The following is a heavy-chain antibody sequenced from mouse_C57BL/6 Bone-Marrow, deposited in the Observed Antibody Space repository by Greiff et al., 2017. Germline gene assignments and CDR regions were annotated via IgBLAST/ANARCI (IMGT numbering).Heavy chain of an antibody. J-gene: IGHJ2*01. CDR1: GFNIKDDY. Sequence: VQLKESGAELVRPGASVKLSCTASGFNIKDDYMHWVKQRPEQGLEWIGWIDPENGDTEYASKFQGKATITADTSSNTAYLQLSSLTSEDTAVYYCTTSGYYGSSPDYWGQGTTLTVSS. V-gene: IGHV14-4*01. CDR2: IDPENGDT. CDR3: TTSGYYGSSPDY. D-gene: IGHD1-1*01.